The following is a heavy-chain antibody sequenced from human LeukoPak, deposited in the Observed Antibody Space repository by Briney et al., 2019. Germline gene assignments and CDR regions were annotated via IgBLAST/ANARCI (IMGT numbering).Heavy chain of an antibody. CDR1: GFTFSSYG. CDR3: AKEGSITMVRGSFYYFDY. D-gene: IGHD3-10*01. J-gene: IGHJ4*02. Sequence: GGSLRLSCAASGFTFSSYGMHWVRQAPGKGLEWVSAISGSGGSTYYADSVKGRFTISRDNSKNTLYLQMNSLRAEDTAVYYCAKEGSITMVRGSFYYFDYWGQGTLVTVSS. CDR2: ISGSGGST. V-gene: IGHV3-23*01.